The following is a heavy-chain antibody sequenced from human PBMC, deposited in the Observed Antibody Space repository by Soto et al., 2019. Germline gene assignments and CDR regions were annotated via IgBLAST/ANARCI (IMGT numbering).Heavy chain of an antibody. Sequence: SGPTLVNPTETLTLTCTVSGFSLSNARMGVSWIRQPPGKALEWLAHIFSNDEKSYSTSLKSRLTISKDTSKSQVVLTMTNMDPVDTATYYCARIPYGGKNPGYFDYWGQGTRVTVAS. D-gene: IGHD5-12*01. CDR3: ARIPYGGKNPGYFDY. CDR2: IFSNDEK. CDR1: GFSLSNARMG. V-gene: IGHV2-26*01. J-gene: IGHJ4*02.